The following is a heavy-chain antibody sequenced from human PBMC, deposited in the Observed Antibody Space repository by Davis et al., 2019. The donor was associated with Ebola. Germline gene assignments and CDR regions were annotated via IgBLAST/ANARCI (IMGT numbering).Heavy chain of an antibody. D-gene: IGHD5-18*01. CDR3: ARFSRGYSYEIDY. Sequence: MPSETLSLTCTVSGGSISSGGYYWSWIRQHPGKGLEWIGYIYYSGSTYYNPSLKSRVTISVDTSKNQFSLKLSSVTAADTAVYYCARFSRGYSYEIDYWGQGTLVTVSS. CDR1: GGSISSGGYY. CDR2: IYYSGST. V-gene: IGHV4-31*03. J-gene: IGHJ4*02.